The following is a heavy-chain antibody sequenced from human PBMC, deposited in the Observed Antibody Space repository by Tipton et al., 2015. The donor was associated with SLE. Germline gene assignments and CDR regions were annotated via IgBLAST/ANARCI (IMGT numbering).Heavy chain of an antibody. V-gene: IGHV3-30*18. Sequence: SLRLSCAASGFTFSSYGMHWVRQAPGKGMERVAVIWYDGSNKYYADSVKGRFTISRDNSKNTLYLQMNSLRAEDTAVYYCAKEMGRFLEWLLYLDYWGQGTLVTVSS. J-gene: IGHJ4*02. CDR2: IWYDGSNK. D-gene: IGHD3-3*01. CDR1: GFTFSSYG. CDR3: AKEMGRFLEWLLYLDY.